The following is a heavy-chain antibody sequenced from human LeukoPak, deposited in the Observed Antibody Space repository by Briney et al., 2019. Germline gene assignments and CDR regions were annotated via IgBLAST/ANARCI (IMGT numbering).Heavy chain of an antibody. V-gene: IGHV4-39*01. CDR2: VVNSEPT. J-gene: IGHJ4*02. Sequence: SETLSLTCTVSGASITDSDFYWGWIRQPPGKGLEWIGNVVNSEPTYYNPSLQSRVSMSVDTSRSQLALNLHSVTAADTAIYFCARRGFLWSYFDSWGQGTLVTVSS. D-gene: IGHD2-21*01. CDR3: ARRGFLWSYFDS. CDR1: GASITDSDFY.